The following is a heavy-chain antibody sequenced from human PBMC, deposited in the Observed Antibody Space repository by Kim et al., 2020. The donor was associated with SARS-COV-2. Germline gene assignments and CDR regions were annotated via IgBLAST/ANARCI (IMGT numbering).Heavy chain of an antibody. CDR3: TRVGDYDILTGFDY. J-gene: IGHJ4*02. Sequence: GGSLRLSCTASGFTFGDYAMSWFRQAPGKGLEWVGFIRSKAYGGTTEYAASVKGRFTISRDDSKSIAYLQMNSLKTEDTAVYYCTRVGDYDILTGFDYWGQGTLVTVSS. CDR1: GFTFGDYA. V-gene: IGHV3-49*03. CDR2: IRSKAYGGTT. D-gene: IGHD3-9*01.